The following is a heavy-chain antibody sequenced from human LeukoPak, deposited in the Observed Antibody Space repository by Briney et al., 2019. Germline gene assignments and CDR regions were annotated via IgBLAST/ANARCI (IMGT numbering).Heavy chain of an antibody. CDR1: GYTLTELS. Sequence: ASVKVSFKVSGYTLTELSMHWVRQAPGKGLEWMGGFDPEDGETIYAQKFQGRVTMTEDTSTDTAYMELSSLRSEDTAVYYCATDRGFDGGYSYGPVRGWFDHWGQGTLVTVSS. V-gene: IGHV1-24*01. D-gene: IGHD5-18*01. CDR3: ATDRGFDGGYSYGPVRGWFDH. CDR2: FDPEDGET. J-gene: IGHJ5*02.